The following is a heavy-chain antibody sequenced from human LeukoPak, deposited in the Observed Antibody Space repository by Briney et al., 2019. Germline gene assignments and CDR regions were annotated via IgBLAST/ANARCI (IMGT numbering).Heavy chain of an antibody. CDR1: GFIFSHYG. J-gene: IGHJ4*02. V-gene: IGHV3-33*05. CDR3: ARVSYYDSSGYYFLSYVDY. D-gene: IGHD3-22*01. CDR2: IQNDASTE. Sequence: GGSLRLSCAASGFIFSHYGMHWVRQAPGKGLEWVAVIQNDASTENFADSVKGRFTISRDNSKNTVFLQMNSLRVEDTAVYYCARVSYYDSSGYYFLSYVDYWGQGTLVTVSS.